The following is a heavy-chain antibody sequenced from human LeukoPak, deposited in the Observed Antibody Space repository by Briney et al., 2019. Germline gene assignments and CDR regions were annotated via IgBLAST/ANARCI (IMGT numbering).Heavy chain of an antibody. J-gene: IGHJ4*02. Sequence: GASAKVSCKASGGTFSSYAISWVRQAPGQGLEWMGGIIPIFGTANYAQKFQGRVTITADESTSTAYMELSSLRSEDTAVYYCASGELRYYFDYWGQGTLVTVSS. CDR2: IIPIFGTA. V-gene: IGHV1-69*13. D-gene: IGHD3-10*01. CDR1: GGTFSSYA. CDR3: ASGELRYYFDY.